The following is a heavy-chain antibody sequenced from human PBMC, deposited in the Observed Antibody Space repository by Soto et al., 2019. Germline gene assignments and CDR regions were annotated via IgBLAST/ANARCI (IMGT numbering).Heavy chain of an antibody. CDR2: IIPIFGTA. V-gene: IGHV1-69*01. D-gene: IGHD2-15*01. CDR1: GGTFSSYA. Sequence: QVQLVQSGAEVKKPGSSVKVSCKASGGTFSSYAISWVRQAPGQGLEWMGGIIPIFGTANYAQKFQGRVTITADESTSADCMELSSCGYEDTAVYYGAREGIVVVVAATRGDIYYYSMEVWGQGTTVTVSS. J-gene: IGHJ6*02. CDR3: AREGIVVVVAATRGDIYYYSMEV.